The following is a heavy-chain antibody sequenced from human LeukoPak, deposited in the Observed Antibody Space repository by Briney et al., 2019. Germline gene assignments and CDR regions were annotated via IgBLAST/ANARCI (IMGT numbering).Heavy chain of an antibody. Sequence: ASVKVSCKASGYTFTHYYMHRVRQAPGQGLEWMGIIHPSDGTTTYAQKFQGRLTITRDTSTSTVYMELSTLRSEDTAVYYCGRDQRALNNIWSGALFDYWGQGSLVTVSS. D-gene: IGHD3-3*01. CDR1: GYTFTHYY. V-gene: IGHV1-46*01. J-gene: IGHJ4*02. CDR3: GRDQRALNNIWSGALFDY. CDR2: IHPSDGTT.